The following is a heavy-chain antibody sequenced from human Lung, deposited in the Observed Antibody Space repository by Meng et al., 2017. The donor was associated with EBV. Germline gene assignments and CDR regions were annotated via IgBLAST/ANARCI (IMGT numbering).Heavy chain of an antibody. CDR2: ISAYNGDT. CDR1: GYTFTNYG. Sequence: AQQVQAGEEVKKPGASVKVSCKSSGYTFTNYGITWVRQAPGQGLEWMGWISAYNGDTNYAQTLQGRVTMTTDTSTSTAYMELRSLRSDDTAVYYCARVEVGITSGDYWGQGTLVTVSS. D-gene: IGHD1-26*01. CDR3: ARVEVGITSGDY. J-gene: IGHJ4*02. V-gene: IGHV1-18*01.